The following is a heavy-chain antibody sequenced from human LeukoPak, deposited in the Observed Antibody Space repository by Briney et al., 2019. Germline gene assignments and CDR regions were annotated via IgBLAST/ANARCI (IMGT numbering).Heavy chain of an antibody. CDR2: INPNSGGT. Sequence: ASVKVSCKASGYTFTGYYMHWVRQAPGQGLEWMGWINPNSGGTNYAQKFQGRVTMTRDTSISTAYMELSRLRSDDTAVYYCARDTDFWSGYPNYMDVWGKGTTVTVSS. CDR1: GYTFTGYY. V-gene: IGHV1-2*02. D-gene: IGHD3-3*01. CDR3: ARDTDFWSGYPNYMDV. J-gene: IGHJ6*03.